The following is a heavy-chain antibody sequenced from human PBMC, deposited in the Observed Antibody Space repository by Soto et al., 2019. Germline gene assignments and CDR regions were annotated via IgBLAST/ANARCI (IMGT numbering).Heavy chain of an antibody. Sequence: GSLRLSCAASGFTFSSYSMNWVRQAPGKGLEWVSSISGSSSYIYYADSVKGRFTISRDNSKNSLYLQMNSLRAEDTAVYYCAKGYGFIAAGVHLDVWGKGTTVTVSS. CDR2: ISGSSSYI. J-gene: IGHJ6*04. V-gene: IGHV3-21*04. D-gene: IGHD6-13*01. CDR3: AKGYGFIAAGVHLDV. CDR1: GFTFSSYS.